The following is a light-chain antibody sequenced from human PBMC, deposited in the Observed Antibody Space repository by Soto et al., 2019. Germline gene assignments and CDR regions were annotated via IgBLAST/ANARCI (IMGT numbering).Light chain of an antibody. V-gene: IGKV3-11*02. J-gene: IGKJ5*01. CDR3: HYYNQRPNHWIT. CDR1: QSVSSC. Sequence: EVGLTQSPATLSLSPGERATLSCRASQSVSSCLAWYHQKPGKARRPLMYHASDGATGIPARFSGSGSGGAFTLSTRSLDPLDFEVYYCHYYNQRPNHWITFGQGTRLEIK. CDR2: HAS.